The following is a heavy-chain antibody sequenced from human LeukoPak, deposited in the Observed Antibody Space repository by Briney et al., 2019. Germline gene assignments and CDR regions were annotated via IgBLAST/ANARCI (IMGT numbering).Heavy chain of an antibody. V-gene: IGHV4-4*07. D-gene: IGHD3-10*01. CDR2: IYTSGST. CDR1: GGSISSYY. J-gene: IGHJ6*03. CDR3: ARAVGSGSFQTYYYYMDV. Sequence: SSETLSLTCTVSGGSISSYYWSWIRQPAGKGLEWIGRIYTSGSTNYDPSLKSRVTMSVDTSKNQFSLKLSSVTAADTAVYYCARAVGSGSFQTYYYYMDVWGKGTTVTISS.